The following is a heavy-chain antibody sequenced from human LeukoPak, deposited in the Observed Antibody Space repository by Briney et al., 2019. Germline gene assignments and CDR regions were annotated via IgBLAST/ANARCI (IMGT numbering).Heavy chain of an antibody. J-gene: IGHJ4*02. CDR3: ARDIDGYGSGSYRFDY. V-gene: IGHV1-18*01. CDR1: GYTFTSYG. Sequence: GSVKVSCKASGYTFTSYGISWVRQAPGQGPEWMGWISAYNGNTNYAQKLQGRVTMTTDTSTSTAYMELRSLRSDDTAVYYCARDIDGYGSGSYRFDYWGQGTLVTVSS. CDR2: ISAYNGNT. D-gene: IGHD3-10*01.